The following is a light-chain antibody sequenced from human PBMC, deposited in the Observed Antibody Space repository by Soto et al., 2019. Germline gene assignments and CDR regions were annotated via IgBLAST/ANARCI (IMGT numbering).Light chain of an antibody. Sequence: IAMTQSPASLSVSPGERVTLSCMASQNVNTNLAWYQQRPGQAPRLLMYGAYTRATGFPARFSGSGSGTEFTLTISSPQSENCAVYFCQPYNTLNSCGQVTKLEIK. CDR3: QPYNTLNS. J-gene: IGKJ2*03. CDR2: GAY. V-gene: IGKV3-15*01. CDR1: QNVNTN.